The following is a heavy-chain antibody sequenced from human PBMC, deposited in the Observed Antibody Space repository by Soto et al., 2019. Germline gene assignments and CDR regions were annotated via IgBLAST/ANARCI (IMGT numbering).Heavy chain of an antibody. CDR2: IVVGSGNT. Sequence: VASVKVSCKASGGTFSSYAISWARQAPGQGLEWIGWIVVGSGNTNYAQKFQEVVTITRDMSTSTAYMELSSLRAEDMAVYYCAAGLGFCGNGVCYRGGYSYGMDVWGQGATVTVS. CDR1: GGTFSSYA. V-gene: IGHV1-58*02. CDR3: AAGLGFCGNGVCYRGGYSYGMDV. J-gene: IGHJ6*02. D-gene: IGHD2-8*01.